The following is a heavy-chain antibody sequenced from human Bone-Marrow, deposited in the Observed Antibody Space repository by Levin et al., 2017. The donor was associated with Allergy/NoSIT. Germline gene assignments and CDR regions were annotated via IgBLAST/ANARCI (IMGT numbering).Heavy chain of an antibody. CDR1: GGSITTNKHL. Sequence: SETLSLICNVSGGSITTNKHLWGWIRQPPGKGLEWIGSIFYGGRTYYNPSLESRITITADTSKNHFSLKLTSVTAADAAVYYCAGQLVVAADGFDSWGRGTMVTASS. J-gene: IGHJ3*02. V-gene: IGHV4-39*01. CDR3: AGQLVVAADGFDS. D-gene: IGHD6-19*01. CDR2: IFYGGRT.